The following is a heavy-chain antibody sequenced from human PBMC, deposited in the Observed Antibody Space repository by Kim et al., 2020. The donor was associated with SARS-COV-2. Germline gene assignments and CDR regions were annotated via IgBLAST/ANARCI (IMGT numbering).Heavy chain of an antibody. CDR3: ASLSFSSSPFDY. Sequence: TYYANTVKGRFTISRDNSKNTLYLQMNSLRAEDTAVYYCASLSFSSSPFDYWGQGTLVTVSS. D-gene: IGHD6-13*01. V-gene: IGHV3-NL1*01. J-gene: IGHJ4*02. CDR2: T.